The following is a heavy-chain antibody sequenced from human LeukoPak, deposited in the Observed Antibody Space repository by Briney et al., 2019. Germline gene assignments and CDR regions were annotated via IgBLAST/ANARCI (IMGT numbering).Heavy chain of an antibody. J-gene: IGHJ4*02. CDR1: GYSISSGYY. Sequence: SETLSLTCTVSGYSISSGYYWGWIRQPPGKGLEWIGSMYHSGSTYYNPSLQSPVTISVDTSKNQFSLKVSSVIAADTAVYFCAITTVVTNDPYFDYWGQGTLVTVSS. D-gene: IGHD4-23*01. CDR3: AITTVVTNDPYFDY. V-gene: IGHV4-38-2*02. CDR2: MYHSGST.